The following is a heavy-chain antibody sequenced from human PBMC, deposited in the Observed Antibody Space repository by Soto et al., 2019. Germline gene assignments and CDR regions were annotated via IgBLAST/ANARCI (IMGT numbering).Heavy chain of an antibody. V-gene: IGHV4-30-2*01. J-gene: IGHJ3*02. CDR1: GGSISRGGYS. CDR2: IYHSGST. D-gene: IGHD6-13*01. CDR3: ARERTGIAAAGHDAFDI. Sequence: SETLSLTCAVSGGSISRGGYSWGWVRQPPGKGLEWIGYIYHSGSTYYNPSLKSRVTISVDRSKNQFSLKLSSVAAADTAVYYCARERTGIAAAGHDAFDIWGQGTMVTVSS.